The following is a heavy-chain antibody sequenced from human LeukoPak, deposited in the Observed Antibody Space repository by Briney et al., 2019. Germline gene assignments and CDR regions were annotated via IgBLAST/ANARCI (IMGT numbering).Heavy chain of an antibody. CDR1: GFTFSSYS. Sequence: GGSLRLSCAASGFTFSSYSMNWVRQAPGKGLEWVSSISRGGDYTYSEDSVKGRFTISRDNAKDSLYLQLNSLRAEDTAVYYCARDLYYGSGAFDIWGQGTMVTVSS. V-gene: IGHV3-21*04. CDR3: ARDLYYGSGAFDI. D-gene: IGHD3-10*01. CDR2: ISRGGDYT. J-gene: IGHJ3*02.